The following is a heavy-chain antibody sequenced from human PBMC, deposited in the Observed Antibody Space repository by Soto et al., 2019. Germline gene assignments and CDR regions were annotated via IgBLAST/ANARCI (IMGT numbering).Heavy chain of an antibody. Sequence: VPLVESGGGLVKPGGSLRLSCTGSGFTFSSSTMTWVRQGPGKGLEWVSSISSSSSYIYFADSLKGRFTISRDNAKNSLYLQMNSLRAEDTAVYYCARDVGEMYAIWGQGTQVTVSS. CDR3: ARDVGEMYAI. J-gene: IGHJ4*02. V-gene: IGHV3-21*06. CDR1: GFTFSSST. CDR2: ISSSSSYI. D-gene: IGHD2-8*01.